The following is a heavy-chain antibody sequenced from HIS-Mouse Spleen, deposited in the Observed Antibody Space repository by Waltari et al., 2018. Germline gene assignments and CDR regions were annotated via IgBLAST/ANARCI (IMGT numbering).Heavy chain of an antibody. Sequence: QVQLVESGGGVVQPGRSRRPSCAASGFIFSRYGMHWVRQAPGKGLEWVAVISYDGSNKYYADSVKGRFTISRDNSKNTLYLQMNSLRAEDTAVYYCEGVYGSGSYYFDYWGQGTLVTVSS. CDR3: EGVYGSGSYYFDY. CDR2: ISYDGSNK. J-gene: IGHJ4*02. V-gene: IGHV3-30*03. CDR1: GFIFSRYG. D-gene: IGHD3-10*01.